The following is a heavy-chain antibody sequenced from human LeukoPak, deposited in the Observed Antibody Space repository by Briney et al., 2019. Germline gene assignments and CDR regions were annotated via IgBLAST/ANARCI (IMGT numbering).Heavy chain of an antibody. V-gene: IGHV4-39*07. CDR2: IYYTGNT. D-gene: IGHD1-26*01. CDR1: GDSISTSKSY. CDR3: ARESRRSGNFGLGFDI. Sequence: SDTLSLTCTVSGDSISTSKSYWGWIRQPPVKGLEWIGSIYYTGNTYYNASLKSRVTISVDTSKNQFSLNLNSMTAADTAIYYCARESRRSGNFGLGFDIWGQGTIVTVSS. J-gene: IGHJ3*02.